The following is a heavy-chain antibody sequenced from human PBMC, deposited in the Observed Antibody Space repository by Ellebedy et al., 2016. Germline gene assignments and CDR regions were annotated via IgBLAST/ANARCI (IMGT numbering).Heavy chain of an antibody. D-gene: IGHD6-25*01. CDR3: AKVYSGSDDY. Sequence: GGSLRLXXAASGFTFSSYGIHWVRQSPGKGLEWVTVISFDGTKKYYADSVKGRFTVSRDNSENTLYLQMNSPRVEDTAIYFCAKVYSGSDDYWGQGTLVTVSS. V-gene: IGHV3-30*18. CDR1: GFTFSSYG. J-gene: IGHJ4*02. CDR2: ISFDGTKK.